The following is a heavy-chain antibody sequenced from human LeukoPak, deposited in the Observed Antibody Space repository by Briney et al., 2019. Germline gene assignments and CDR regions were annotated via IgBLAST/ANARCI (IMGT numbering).Heavy chain of an antibody. CDR1: GGSISSYY. V-gene: IGHV4-59*08. CDR3: ARLGVVTRRDYYYGMDV. CDR2: IYYSGST. Sequence: SETLSLTCTVSGGSISSYYWSWIRQPPGKGLEWIGYIYYSGSTNYNPSLKSRVTISVDTSKNQFSLKLSSVTAADTAVYYCARLGVVTRRDYYYGMDVWGQGTTVTVS. J-gene: IGHJ6*02. D-gene: IGHD2-21*02.